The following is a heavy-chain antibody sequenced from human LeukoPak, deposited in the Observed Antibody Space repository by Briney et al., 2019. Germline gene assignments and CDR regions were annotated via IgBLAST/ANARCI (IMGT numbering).Heavy chain of an antibody. CDR2: ISGSGSDI. Sequence: PGGSLRLSCAASGXTFSSFEVNWVRQTPGKGREWVSAISGSGSDIYYADSVKGRFTISRDNPKRSLYLQMNSLRAEDTAVYYCARRTFPNDAFDVWGQGTVVTVSS. V-gene: IGHV3-21*01. D-gene: IGHD1-7*01. CDR3: ARRTFPNDAFDV. CDR1: GXTFSSFE. J-gene: IGHJ3*01.